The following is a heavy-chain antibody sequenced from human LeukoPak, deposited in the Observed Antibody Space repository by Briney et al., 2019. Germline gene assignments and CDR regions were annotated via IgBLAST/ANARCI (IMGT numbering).Heavy chain of an antibody. CDR1: GGSFSGYY. CDR3: ATYYCGSGSYQTRGSYGMDV. D-gene: IGHD3-10*01. Sequence: SETLSLTCAVYGGSFSGYYWSWIRQPPGKGLEWIGEINHSGSTNYNPSLKSRVTISVDTSKNQFSLKLSSVTAADTAVYYCATYYCGSGSYQTRGSYGMDVWGQGTTVTVSS. V-gene: IGHV4-34*01. CDR2: INHSGST. J-gene: IGHJ6*02.